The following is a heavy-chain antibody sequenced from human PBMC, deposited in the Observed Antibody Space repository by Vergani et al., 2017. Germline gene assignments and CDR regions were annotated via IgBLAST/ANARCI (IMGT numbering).Heavy chain of an antibody. D-gene: IGHD6-13*01. Sequence: VQLVESGGGVVQPGRSLRLSCAASGFTFSSYAMHWVRQAPGKGLEWVAVISYDGSNKYYADSVKGRFTISRDNSKNTLYLQMNSLRAEDTAVYYCARVSIAAAGLHYYYYGMDVWGQGTTVTVSS. J-gene: IGHJ6*02. V-gene: IGHV3-30-3*01. CDR3: ARVSIAAAGLHYYYYGMDV. CDR1: GFTFSSYA. CDR2: ISYDGSNK.